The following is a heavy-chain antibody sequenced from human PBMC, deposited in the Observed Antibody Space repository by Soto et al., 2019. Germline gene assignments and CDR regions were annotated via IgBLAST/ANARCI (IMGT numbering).Heavy chain of an antibody. Sequence: PGGSLRLSCAASGFTVSSNYMTWVRQAPGKGLEWVSVIYSDGTTYYADSVKGRFTISRDNSKNTLYLQMNSLRAEDTAVYCCARDRYSKSDYKYGMDVWGQGTTVTVSS. CDR2: IYSDGTT. J-gene: IGHJ6*02. V-gene: IGHV3-53*01. CDR1: GFTVSSNY. CDR3: ARDRYSKSDYKYGMDV. D-gene: IGHD6-13*01.